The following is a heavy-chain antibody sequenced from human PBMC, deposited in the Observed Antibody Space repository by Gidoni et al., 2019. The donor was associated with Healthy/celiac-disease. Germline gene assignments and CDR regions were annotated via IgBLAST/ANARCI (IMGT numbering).Heavy chain of an antibody. D-gene: IGHD3-9*01. V-gene: IGHV3-23*01. CDR3: AKEWVLRYLDWFGIPRGLDAFDI. CDR2: IRGRGGSR. CDR1: VFPFSSYA. Sequence: EVQLLVSVGGLVPTGGSLRLSCADSVFPFSSYAMCWVRQAPGRGLEGVSAIRGRGGSRNYVDCVKGRLTISRDKSKNTMDLQMNSLRAEDTAVYYGAKEWVLRYLDWFGIPRGLDAFDIWGQGTMVTVSS. J-gene: IGHJ3*02.